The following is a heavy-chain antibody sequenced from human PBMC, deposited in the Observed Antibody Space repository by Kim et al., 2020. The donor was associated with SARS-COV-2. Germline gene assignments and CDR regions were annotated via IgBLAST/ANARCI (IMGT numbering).Heavy chain of an antibody. Sequence: ETLSLTCTVSGGSISSSSYYWGWIRQPPGKGLEWIGSIYYSGSTYYNPSLKSRVTISVDTSKNQFSLKLSSVTAADTAVYYCARHRNSGSYGIPQYYYYYYMDVWGKGTTVTVSS. CDR2: IYYSGST. CDR3: ARHRNSGSYGIPQYYYYYYMDV. D-gene: IGHD1-26*01. J-gene: IGHJ6*03. CDR1: GGSISSSSYY. V-gene: IGHV4-39*01.